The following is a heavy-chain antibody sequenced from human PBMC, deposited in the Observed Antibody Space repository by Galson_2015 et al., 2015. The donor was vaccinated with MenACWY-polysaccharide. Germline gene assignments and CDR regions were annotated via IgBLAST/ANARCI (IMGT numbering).Heavy chain of an antibody. D-gene: IGHD3-10*02. V-gene: IGHV3-33*01. J-gene: IGHJ3*01. CDR2: IQYDGSQK. CDR3: AREGSRIVFHAFDV. CDR1: TFTFRGSG. Sequence: SLRLSCAASTFTFRGSGMHWVRRAPGKGLEWVAVIQYDGSQKQYIDSVKGRFTISRDNSKNTLYLEMNSLRAEDTALYYCAREGSRIVFHAFDVWGQGTMVTVSS.